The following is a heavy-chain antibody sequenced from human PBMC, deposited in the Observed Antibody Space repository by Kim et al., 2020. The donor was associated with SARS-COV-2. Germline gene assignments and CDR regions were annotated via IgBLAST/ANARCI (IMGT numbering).Heavy chain of an antibody. V-gene: IGHV3-7*01. J-gene: IGHJ4*02. CDR3: ARLGSSSWYFDY. D-gene: IGHD6-13*01. CDR2: K. Sequence: KNEVDSVKGRFTIPRDNAKNSLYLQRNSLRAEDTAVYYCARLGSSSWYFDYWGQGTLVTVSS.